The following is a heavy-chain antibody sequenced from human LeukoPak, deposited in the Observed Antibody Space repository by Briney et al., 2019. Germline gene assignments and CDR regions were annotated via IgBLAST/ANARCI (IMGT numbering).Heavy chain of an antibody. CDR2: IYRGGSDT. D-gene: IGHD6-19*01. CDR3: ARPRDPGLAVAIAY. J-gene: IGHJ4*02. V-gene: IGHV5-51*01. CDR1: GYIFTSYW. Sequence: GESLKICCKSCGYIFTSYWIWWRRQMRGKVLEWMGIIYRGGSDTRYSPSFQVQVTISADRSLSTAYLQWSSLKPSDTAMYYCARPRDPGLAVAIAYWGQGTLVTVSS.